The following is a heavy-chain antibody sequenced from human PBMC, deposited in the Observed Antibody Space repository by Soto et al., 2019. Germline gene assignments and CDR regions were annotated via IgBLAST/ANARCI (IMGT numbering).Heavy chain of an antibody. J-gene: IGHJ4*02. Sequence: SETLSLTCTVSGGSISSSSYYWGWIRQPPGKGLEWIGSIYYSGSTYYNPSLKSRVTISVDTSKNQFSLKLSSVTAADTAVYYCARYDYGDFFDYWGQGTLVTVSS. CDR2: IYYSGST. CDR1: GGSISSSSYY. V-gene: IGHV4-39*01. D-gene: IGHD4-17*01. CDR3: ARYDYGDFFDY.